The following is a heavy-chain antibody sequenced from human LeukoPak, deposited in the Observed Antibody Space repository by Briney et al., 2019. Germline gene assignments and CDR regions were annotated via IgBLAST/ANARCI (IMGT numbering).Heavy chain of an antibody. D-gene: IGHD1-14*01. V-gene: IGHV1-69*04. CDR2: IIPILGIA. Sequence: ASVKVSCKASGYTFTSYAMNWVRQAPGQGLEWMGRIIPILGIANYAQKFQGRVTITADKSTSTAYMELSSLRSEDTAVYYCARESTTYYFDYWGQGTLVTVSS. CDR3: ARESTTYYFDY. CDR1: GYTFTSYA. J-gene: IGHJ4*02.